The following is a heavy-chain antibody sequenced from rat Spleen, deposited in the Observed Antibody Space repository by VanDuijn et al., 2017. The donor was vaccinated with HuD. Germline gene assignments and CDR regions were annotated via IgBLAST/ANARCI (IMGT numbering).Heavy chain of an antibody. Sequence: EVQLVESDGGLVQPGRSLKLSCAASGFTFSDHYMAWVRQAPTKGLEWFATIDYEGSSTYYRDSVKGRFTISRDNAKSTLYLQMDSLRSEDTATYYCARLGTEAIGNWFSYWGQGTLVTVSS. CDR3: ARLGTEAIGNWFSY. V-gene: IGHV5-7*01. J-gene: IGHJ3*01. CDR1: GFTFSDHY. D-gene: IGHD1-11*01. CDR2: IDYEGSST.